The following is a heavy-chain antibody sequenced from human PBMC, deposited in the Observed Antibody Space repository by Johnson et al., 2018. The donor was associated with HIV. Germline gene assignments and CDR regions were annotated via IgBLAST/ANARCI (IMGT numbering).Heavy chain of an antibody. CDR3: ARENSSGYHDAFDI. CDR2: ISSSGSTI. CDR1: GFTFSDYY. V-gene: IGHV3-11*04. D-gene: IGHD3-22*01. J-gene: IGHJ3*02. Sequence: QVQLVESGGGLVKPGGSLRLSCAASGFTFSDYYMSWIRQAPGKGLEWVSYISSSGSTIYYADSVKGRFTISRDNSKNTLYLQMNSLRAEDTAVYYCARENSSGYHDAFDIWGQGTLVTVSS.